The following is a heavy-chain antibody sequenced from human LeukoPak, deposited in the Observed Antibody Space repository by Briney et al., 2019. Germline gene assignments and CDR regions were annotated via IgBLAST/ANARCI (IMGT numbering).Heavy chain of an antibody. CDR2: INHSGST. Sequence: SETLSLTCAVYGGSFSGYYWSWIRQPPGKGLEWIGEINHSGSTNYNPSLKSRVTISVDTSKNQFSLKLSSVTAADTAVYYCARATTLWFGAPGYYFDYWGQGTLVTVSS. CDR1: GGSFSGYY. D-gene: IGHD3-10*01. J-gene: IGHJ4*02. CDR3: ARATTLWFGAPGYYFDY. V-gene: IGHV4-34*01.